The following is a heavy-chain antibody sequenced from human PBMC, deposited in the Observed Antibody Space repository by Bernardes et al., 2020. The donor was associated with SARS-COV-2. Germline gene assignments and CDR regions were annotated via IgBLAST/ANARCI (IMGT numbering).Heavy chain of an antibody. Sequence: ASVEVSCKASGYTFTSYGISWVRQAPGQGLEWMGLISAYNGNTNYAQKLQGRVTMTTDTSTSTAYMELRSLRSDDTAVYYCAREPRYLAAAGTLDYWGQGTLVTVSS. D-gene: IGHD6-13*01. CDR2: ISAYNGNT. V-gene: IGHV1-18*01. CDR1: GYTFTSYG. CDR3: AREPRYLAAAGTLDY. J-gene: IGHJ4*02.